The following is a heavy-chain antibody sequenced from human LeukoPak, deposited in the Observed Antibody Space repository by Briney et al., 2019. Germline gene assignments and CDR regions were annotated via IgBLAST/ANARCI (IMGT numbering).Heavy chain of an antibody. CDR3: AKDMYGSGSYGGIDY. CDR1: GFTIYDYG. Sequence: PSGSLRLSCAASGFTIYDYGRDWVRQAPGKGLEWVSLISLDGGSTYYADYVRVRFTIYRDNSKNSLYLQMNSLRAEDTALYYCAKDMYGSGSYGGIDYWGQGTLVSVSS. D-gene: IGHD3-10*01. J-gene: IGHJ4*02. V-gene: IGHV3-43D*04. CDR2: ISLDGGST.